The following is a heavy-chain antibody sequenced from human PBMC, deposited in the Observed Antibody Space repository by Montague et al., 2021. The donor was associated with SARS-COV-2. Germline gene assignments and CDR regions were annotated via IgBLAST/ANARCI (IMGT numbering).Heavy chain of an antibody. CDR2: IFYNGDT. V-gene: IGHV4-59*08. Sequence: SETLSLTCTVSGGSISGYYWTWIRQPPGKGLEWIRYIFYNGDTNYNPSLKSRVSISVDTSKNQFSLKLIAVTAADTAVYFCATHRQHHNHWGQGAMVAVSS. D-gene: IGHD6-13*01. CDR3: ATHRQHHNH. CDR1: GGSISGYY. J-gene: IGHJ5*02.